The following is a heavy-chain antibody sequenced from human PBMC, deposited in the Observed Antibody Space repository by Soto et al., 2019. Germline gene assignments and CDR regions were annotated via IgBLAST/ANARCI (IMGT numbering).Heavy chain of an antibody. V-gene: IGHV4-34*01. CDR1: GGSLSGYY. J-gene: IGHJ1*01. D-gene: IGHD5-12*01. CDR3: ARGQEGVVATH. Sequence: QVQLQQWGAGLLKPSETLSLNCAVNGGSLSGYYWSWIRQPPGKGLEWIGEIKDGGRTNYSPSLKSRATISSATSNHQFSRRLYSETAADTGVYYCARGQEGVVATHWDQGTLVTVSS. CDR2: IKDGGRT.